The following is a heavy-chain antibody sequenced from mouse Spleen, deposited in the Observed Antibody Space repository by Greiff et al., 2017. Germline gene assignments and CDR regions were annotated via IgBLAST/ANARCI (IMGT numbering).Heavy chain of an antibody. Sequence: EVKLMESGGGLVKPGGSLKLSCAASGFTFSDYGMHWVRQAPEKGLEWVAYISSGSSTIYYADTVKGRFTISRDNAKNTLFLQMTSLRSEDTAMYYCARDDGYYLDYWGQGTTLTVSS. CDR3: ARDDGYYLDY. V-gene: IGHV5-17*01. CDR1: GFTFSDYG. J-gene: IGHJ2*01. CDR2: ISSGSSTI. D-gene: IGHD2-3*01.